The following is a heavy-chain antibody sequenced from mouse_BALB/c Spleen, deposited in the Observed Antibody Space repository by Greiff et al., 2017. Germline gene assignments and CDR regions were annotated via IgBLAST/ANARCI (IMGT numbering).Heavy chain of an antibody. D-gene: IGHD3-2*01. J-gene: IGHJ2*01. CDR1: GFTFSNYW. CDR2: IRLKSNNYAT. V-gene: IGHV6-6*02. Sequence: EVKLLESGGGLVQPGGSMKLSCVASGFTFSNYWMNWVRQSPEKGLEWVAEIRLKSNNYATHYAESVKGRFTISRDDSKSSVYLQMNNLRAEDTGIYYCTRGDSSGFFDYWGQGTTLTVSS. CDR3: TRGDSSGFFDY.